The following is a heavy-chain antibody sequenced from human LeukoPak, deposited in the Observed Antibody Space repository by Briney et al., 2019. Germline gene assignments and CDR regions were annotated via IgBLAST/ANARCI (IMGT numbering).Heavy chain of an antibody. CDR2: ISSSSRTI. CDR1: GFTFSRYS. J-gene: IGHJ4*02. Sequence: GGSLRLSCGVSGFTFSRYSMNWVRQAPGKGLEWVSCISSSSRTIYYADSVKGRFTISRDNAKNSVYLQMNSLRDEDTAVYYCARSDSSGWYDYFDYWGQGILVTVSS. CDR3: ARSDSSGWYDYFDY. D-gene: IGHD6-19*01. V-gene: IGHV3-48*02.